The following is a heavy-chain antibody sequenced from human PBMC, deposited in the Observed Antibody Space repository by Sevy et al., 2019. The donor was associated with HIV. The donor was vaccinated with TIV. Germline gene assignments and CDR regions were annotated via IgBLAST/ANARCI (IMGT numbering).Heavy chain of an antibody. V-gene: IGHV3-23*01. D-gene: IGHD3-22*01. CDR1: GFTFSSYA. CDR3: AKDNYYDSSGYLRHAFDI. J-gene: IGHJ3*02. CDR2: ISGTGGST. Sequence: GGSLRLSCAASGFTFSSYAMSWVRQAPGKGLEWVSAISGTGGSTYYADSVKGRFTISRDNSKNTLYLQMNSLRAEDTAVYYCAKDNYYDSSGYLRHAFDIWGQGTMVTVSS.